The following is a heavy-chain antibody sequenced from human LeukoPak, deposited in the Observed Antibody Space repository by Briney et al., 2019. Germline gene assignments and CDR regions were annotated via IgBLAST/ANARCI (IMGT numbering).Heavy chain of an antibody. J-gene: IGHJ4*02. CDR1: GGSFSGYY. Sequence: PSETLSLTCAVYGGSFSGYYWSWIRQPPGKGLEWIGEINHSGSTNYNPYLKSRLTISVDTSKNQFSLELSSVTAADTAVYYCARGLVIILGGRPYTYWGQGTLVTVSS. V-gene: IGHV4-34*01. CDR3: ARGLVIILGGRPYTY. D-gene: IGHD1-26*01. CDR2: INHSGST.